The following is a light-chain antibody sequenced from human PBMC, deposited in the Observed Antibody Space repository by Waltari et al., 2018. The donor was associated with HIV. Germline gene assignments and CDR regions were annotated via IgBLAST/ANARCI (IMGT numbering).Light chain of an antibody. CDR1: QSVSTT. V-gene: IGKV3-15*01. Sequence: EIVMTQSPVTLSVSPGERATFSCRASQSVSTTLAWYQQRPGQAPRVLIYGASTRATGIPARFSGSGSGTEFTLTISSLQSEDSAVYYCLQSDNWPYSFGQGTKLEIK. CDR3: LQSDNWPYS. J-gene: IGKJ2*03. CDR2: GAS.